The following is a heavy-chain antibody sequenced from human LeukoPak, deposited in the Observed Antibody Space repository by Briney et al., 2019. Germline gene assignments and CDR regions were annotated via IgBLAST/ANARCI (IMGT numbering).Heavy chain of an antibody. CDR2: IYYSGTT. D-gene: IGHD3-10*01. V-gene: IGHV4-39*01. J-gene: IGHJ4*02. CDR3: ARPLGRGFGEIHYSDF. CDR1: GGSISSSNYY. Sequence: PSETLSLTCTVSGGSISSSNYYWGWIRQPPGKGLQWIGSIYYSGTTYYNPSLKSRITISIDTSKTEFSLKLSSVTAADTAMYYCARPLGRGFGEIHYSDFWGQGTLVTVSS.